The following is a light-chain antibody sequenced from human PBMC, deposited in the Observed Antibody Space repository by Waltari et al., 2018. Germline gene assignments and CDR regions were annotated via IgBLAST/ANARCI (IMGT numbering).Light chain of an antibody. J-gene: IGKJ4*01. CDR2: AAS. Sequence: DFQMTQSPSSLSASVGDRVTITCRASQSISSYLNWYQQKPGKAPKLLIYAASSLQSGVPSRFSGSVSGTDFTLTISSLQPEDFATYYCQQSYSTPLTFGGGTKVEIK. V-gene: IGKV1-39*01. CDR1: QSISSY. CDR3: QQSYSTPLT.